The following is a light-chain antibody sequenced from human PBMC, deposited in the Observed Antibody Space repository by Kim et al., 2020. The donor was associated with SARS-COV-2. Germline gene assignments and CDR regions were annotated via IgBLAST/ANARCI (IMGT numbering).Light chain of an antibody. V-gene: IGLV1-47*01. J-gene: IGLJ3*02. CDR2: RNN. CDR1: SSNIGSNY. CDR3: AAWDDSLSGWV. Sequence: QLVLTQPPSASGTPGQRVTISCSGSSSNIGSNYVYWYQQLPGTAPKLLIYRNNQRPSGVPDRFSGSKSGTSASLAISGLRSEDEADCYCAAWDDSLSGWVFGGGTQLTVL.